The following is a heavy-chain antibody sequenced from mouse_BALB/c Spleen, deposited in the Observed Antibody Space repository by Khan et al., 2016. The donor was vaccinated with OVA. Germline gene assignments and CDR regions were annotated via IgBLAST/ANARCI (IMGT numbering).Heavy chain of an antibody. CDR2: ISSGSNTI. CDR1: GFTFSNFG. Sequence: ELVESGGGLVQPGGSRKLSCAASGFTFSNFGMHWVRQAPEKGLEWVAYISSGSNTIYYAASVKGRFTISRDNPENTLFLQMTSLRSEDTAIYYCTRRHNTYAWFAYWGQGTLVTVSA. J-gene: IGHJ3*01. V-gene: IGHV5-17*02. D-gene: IGHD1-1*01. CDR3: TRRHNTYAWFAY.